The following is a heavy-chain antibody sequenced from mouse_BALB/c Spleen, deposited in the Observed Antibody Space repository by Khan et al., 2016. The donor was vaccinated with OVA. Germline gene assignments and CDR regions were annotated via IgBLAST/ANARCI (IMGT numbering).Heavy chain of an antibody. CDR3: AKEDYGSSSFDY. D-gene: IGHD1-1*01. V-gene: IGHV2-6-5*01. CDR1: AFSLPYYG. J-gene: IGHJ2*01. CDR2: IWGGGST. Sequence: QVQLKQSGPGLVAPSQSLPLHCHVPAFSLPYYGVSWIRQPPGKGLEWLGAIWGGGSTYYNSALKSRLSISKDNSKSQVFLKMNSLQIDDTAMYYCAKEDYGSSSFDYWGQGTTLTVSS.